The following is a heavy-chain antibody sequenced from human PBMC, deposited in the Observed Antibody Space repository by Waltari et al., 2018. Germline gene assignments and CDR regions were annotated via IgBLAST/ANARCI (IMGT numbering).Heavy chain of an antibody. CDR2: INPSGGST. V-gene: IGHV1-46*01. J-gene: IGHJ3*02. CDR3: ARVMGYYYDSSGGHDAFDI. Sequence: QVQLVQSGAEVKKPGASVKVSCKASGYTFTSYYMHWVRQAPGQGLEWMGIINPSGGSTSYAQKFQGRVTMTRDTSTSTVYMELSSLRSEDTAVYYCARVMGYYYDSSGGHDAFDIWGQGTMVTVSS. CDR1: GYTFTSYY. D-gene: IGHD3-22*01.